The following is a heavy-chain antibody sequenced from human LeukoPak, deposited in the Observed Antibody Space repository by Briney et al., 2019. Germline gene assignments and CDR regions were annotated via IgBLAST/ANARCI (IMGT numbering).Heavy chain of an antibody. Sequence: ASVKVSCKASGYTFTGYYMHWVRQAPGQGLEWMGWINPNSGGTNYAQKFQGRVTMTRDTSISTAYMELSRLRSDDTAVYYCARGPVSYEDIVATILYPLDYWGQGTLVTVSS. J-gene: IGHJ4*02. CDR3: ARGPVSYEDIVATILYPLDY. V-gene: IGHV1-2*02. CDR1: GYTFTGYY. CDR2: INPNSGGT. D-gene: IGHD5-12*01.